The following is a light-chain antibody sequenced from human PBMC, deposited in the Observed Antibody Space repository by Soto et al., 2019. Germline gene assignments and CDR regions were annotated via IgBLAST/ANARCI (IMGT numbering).Light chain of an antibody. V-gene: IGLV1-40*01. CDR3: QSYDSSLNYV. CDR2: VNS. Sequence: QSVLTQPPSVSGAPGQRVTISCTGSSSNIGAGYDVHWYQQLPGTAPKLLIYVNSNRPSGVPDRFSGSKSGNSASLAITGLQAEDEADYNCQSYDSSLNYVFGPGTKVTVL. J-gene: IGLJ1*01. CDR1: SSNIGAGYD.